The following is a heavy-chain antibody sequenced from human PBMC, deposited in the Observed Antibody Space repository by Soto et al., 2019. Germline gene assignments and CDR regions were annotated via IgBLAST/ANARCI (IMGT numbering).Heavy chain of an antibody. CDR2: SSNSGTFA. J-gene: IGHJ4*02. CDR1: GFTFSDYY. D-gene: IGHD1-1*01. V-gene: IGHV3-11*06. CDR3: ARSGDNFNVLDY. Sequence: GGSLRLSCAASGFTFSDYYMSWVRQAPGRGLEWVSYSSNSGTFARYATSVKGRFSISRDNANNSLYLEMNSLRVEDTAVYYCARSGDNFNVLDYWGQGTPVTVSS.